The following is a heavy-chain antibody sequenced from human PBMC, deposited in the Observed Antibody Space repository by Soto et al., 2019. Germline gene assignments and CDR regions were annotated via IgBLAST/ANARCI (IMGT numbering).Heavy chain of an antibody. V-gene: IGHV3-33*01. CDR2: IWYDGSNK. CDR3: AREGRHSSGWLDFDY. CDR1: GFTFSSYG. D-gene: IGHD6-19*01. Sequence: GGSLRLSCAASGFTFSSYGMHWVRQAPGKGLEWVAVIWYDGSNKYYADSVKGRFTISRDNSKNTLYLQMNSLRAEDTAVYYCAREGRHSSGWLDFDYWGQGTLVTVSS. J-gene: IGHJ4*02.